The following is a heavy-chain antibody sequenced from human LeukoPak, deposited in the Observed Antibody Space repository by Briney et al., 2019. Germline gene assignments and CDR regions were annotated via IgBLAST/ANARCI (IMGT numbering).Heavy chain of an antibody. Sequence: GGSLRLSCASSGFTFIGYGMHWVRQAPGKGLEWVAFIRFDGNEKWYADSVKGRFTISRDNSKNTLYLQMNSLRAEDTAVYYCAKDLPIGVISVVRGGMGIDYGGQGTLVTVSS. CDR2: IRFDGNEK. D-gene: IGHD3-10*01. CDR3: AKDLPIGVISVVRGGMGIDY. V-gene: IGHV3-30*02. CDR1: GFTFIGYG. J-gene: IGHJ4*02.